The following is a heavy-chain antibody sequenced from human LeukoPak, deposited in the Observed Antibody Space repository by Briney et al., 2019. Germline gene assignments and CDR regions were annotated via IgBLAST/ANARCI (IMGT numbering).Heavy chain of an antibody. V-gene: IGHV3-11*04. CDR3: ARCSDWGGDY. Sequence: GGSLRLSCAASGFTFSDYHMSWFRQAPGKGLEWLSYITSSGSTIYYADSVKGRFTISRDNAKNSLYLQMISLRADDTAVYYCARCSDWGGDYWGQGTLVTVSS. CDR1: GFTFSDYH. J-gene: IGHJ4*02. CDR2: ITSSGSTI. D-gene: IGHD3-16*01.